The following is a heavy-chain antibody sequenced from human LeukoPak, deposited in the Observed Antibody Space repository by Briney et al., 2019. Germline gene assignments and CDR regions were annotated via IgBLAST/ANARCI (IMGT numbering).Heavy chain of an antibody. D-gene: IGHD5-24*01. CDR3: ASRRDGYNFLDRNDAFDI. CDR1: GGSISSYY. CDR2: IYYSGST. J-gene: IGHJ3*02. Sequence: PSETLSLTCTVSGGSISSYYWSWIRQPPGKGLEWIGYIYYSGSTNYNPSLKSRVTISVDTSKNQFSLKLSSVTAADTAVYYCASRRDGYNFLDRNDAFDIWGQGTMVTVSS. V-gene: IGHV4-59*01.